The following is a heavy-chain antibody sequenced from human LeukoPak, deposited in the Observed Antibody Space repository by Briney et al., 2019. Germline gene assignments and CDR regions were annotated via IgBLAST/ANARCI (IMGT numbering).Heavy chain of an antibody. D-gene: IGHD2-21*02. CDR2: VYYSGTT. CDR1: GGSISSYY. Sequence: PSETLSLTCTVSGGSISSYYCSWIRQPPGKGLEWIGYVYYSGTTKYNPSLESRVTISVDTSKNQFSLKLTSVAAADTAVYYCARHGTAAGPFQLWGQGTLVTVSS. V-gene: IGHV4-59*08. J-gene: IGHJ1*01. CDR3: ARHGTAAGPFQL.